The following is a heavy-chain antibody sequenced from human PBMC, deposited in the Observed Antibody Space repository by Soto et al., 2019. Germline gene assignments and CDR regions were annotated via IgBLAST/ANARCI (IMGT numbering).Heavy chain of an antibody. V-gene: IGHV3-23*01. Sequence: AQLLESGGDLVQPGGSLRLSCAASGFTFRDYAMNWVRQAPGKGLEWVADISGNGNSARHADSVKGRFTISRDNSPNTLYLHMNSQRADDTAIYYCGKERRGSGWSVCNFWGQGALVTVSS. J-gene: IGHJ4*02. D-gene: IGHD6-19*01. CDR3: GKERRGSGWSVCNF. CDR1: GFTFRDYA. CDR2: ISGNGNSA.